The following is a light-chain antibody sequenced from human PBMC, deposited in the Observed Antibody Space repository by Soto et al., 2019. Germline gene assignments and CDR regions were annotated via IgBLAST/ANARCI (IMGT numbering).Light chain of an antibody. CDR2: GAS. CDR3: QQSYSSPRT. J-gene: IGKJ1*01. CDR1: QSVSSN. Sequence: DIQMTQSPSSLSASVGDRVTISCRASQSVSSNLDWYQQKPGQAPKLLIYGASSMHTGIPARFSGSGSGTDFTLTISSLQPEDFAAYYCQQSYSSPRTFGQGTKVDI. V-gene: IGKV1-39*01.